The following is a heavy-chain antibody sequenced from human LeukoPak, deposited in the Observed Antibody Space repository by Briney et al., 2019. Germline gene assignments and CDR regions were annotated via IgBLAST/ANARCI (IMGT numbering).Heavy chain of an antibody. Sequence: SETLSLTCAVYGGSFSGYYWSWIRQPPGKGLEWIGYIYYSGSTNYNPSLKSRVTISVDTSKNQFSLKLSSVTAADTAVYYCARARYDILTGYSFDYWGQGTLVTVSS. V-gene: IGHV4-59*01. CDR2: IYYSGST. CDR3: ARARYDILTGYSFDY. CDR1: GGSFSGYY. D-gene: IGHD3-9*01. J-gene: IGHJ4*02.